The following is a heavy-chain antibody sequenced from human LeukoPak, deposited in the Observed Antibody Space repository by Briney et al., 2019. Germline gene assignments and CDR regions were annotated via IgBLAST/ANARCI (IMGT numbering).Heavy chain of an antibody. CDR3: ARYSGYSGYTHFDY. Sequence: SVKLSCKASGCTFSSYAISWVRQAPGQGLEWMGRIIPILGIANYAQKFQGRVTITADKSTSTAYMELSSLRSEDTAVYYCARYSGYSGYTHFDYWGQGTLVTVSS. CDR1: GCTFSSYA. V-gene: IGHV1-69*04. CDR2: IIPILGIA. D-gene: IGHD5-12*01. J-gene: IGHJ4*02.